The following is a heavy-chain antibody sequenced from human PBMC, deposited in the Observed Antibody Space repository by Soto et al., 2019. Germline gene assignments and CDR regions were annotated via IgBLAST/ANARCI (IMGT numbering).Heavy chain of an antibody. D-gene: IGHD3-22*01. Sequence: QVQLVESGGGLVKPGGSLSLSCATSGSTFSDYYMSWIRQAPGKGLEWVSYISSSDNIIYYADSVKGRFTISRDNGKNSLYLQMNSLRAEDTAVYYCARDLGYYDSSGYFDYWGQGTLVTVSS. CDR3: ARDLGYYDSSGYFDY. V-gene: IGHV3-11*01. CDR1: GSTFSDYY. J-gene: IGHJ4*02. CDR2: ISSSDNII.